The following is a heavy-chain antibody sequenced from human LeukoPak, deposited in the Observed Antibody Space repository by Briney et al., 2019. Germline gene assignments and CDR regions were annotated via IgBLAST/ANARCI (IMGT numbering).Heavy chain of an antibody. CDR2: INHSGST. Sequence: PSETLSLTCAVYGGSFSGYYWSWIRQAPGKGLEWIGEINHSGSTNYNPSLKSRVTISVDTSKNQFSLKLSSVTAADTAVYYCARGKDSSGYYDGLGYWGQGTLVTVSS. V-gene: IGHV4-34*01. D-gene: IGHD3-22*01. CDR1: GGSFSGYY. J-gene: IGHJ4*02. CDR3: ARGKDSSGYYDGLGY.